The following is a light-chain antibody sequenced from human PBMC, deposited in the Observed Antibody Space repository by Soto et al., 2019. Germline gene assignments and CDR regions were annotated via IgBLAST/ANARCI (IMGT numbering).Light chain of an antibody. CDR3: QQYGDSPQT. V-gene: IGKV3-20*01. CDR1: QSVDSS. J-gene: IGKJ1*01. Sequence: EIVLTPSPGTLSLSPGERATLSCRASQSVDSSLSWYQQKPGQAPRLLFYGASNRATAIPDRFSGSGFGTDFTLTITRLEPEDFAVYYCQQYGDSPQTFGPGTKVEI. CDR2: GAS.